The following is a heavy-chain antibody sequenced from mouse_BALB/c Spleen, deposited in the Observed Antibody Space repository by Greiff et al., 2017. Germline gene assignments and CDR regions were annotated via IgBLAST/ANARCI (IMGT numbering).Heavy chain of an antibody. J-gene: IGHJ3*01. D-gene: IGHD2-10*02. CDR1: GFTFSSYA. V-gene: IGHV5-9-4*01. Sequence: EVKVVESGGGLVKPGGSLKLSCAASGFTFSSYAMSWVRQSPEKRLEWVAEISSGGSYTYYPDTVTGRFTISRDNAKNTLYLEMSSLRSEDTAMYYCARDGSMVTKAWFAYWGQGTLVTVSA. CDR3: ARDGSMVTKAWFAY. CDR2: ISSGGSYT.